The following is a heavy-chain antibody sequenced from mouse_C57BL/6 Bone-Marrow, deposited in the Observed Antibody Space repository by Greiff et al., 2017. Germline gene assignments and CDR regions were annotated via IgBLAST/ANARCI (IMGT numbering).Heavy chain of an antibody. CDR3: ASLDSSGPGFAY. D-gene: IGHD3-2*02. J-gene: IGHJ3*01. V-gene: IGHV2-2*01. CDR2: IWSGGST. Sequence: VKLMESGPGLVQPSQSLSITCTVSGFSLTSYGVHWVRQSPGKGLEWLGVIWSGGSTDYNAAFISRLSISKDNSKSQVFFKMNSLQADDTAIYYCASLDSSGPGFAYWGQGTLVTVSA. CDR1: GFSLTSYG.